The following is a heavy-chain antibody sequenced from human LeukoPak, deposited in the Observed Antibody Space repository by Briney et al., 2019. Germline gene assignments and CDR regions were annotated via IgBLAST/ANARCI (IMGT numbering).Heavy chain of an antibody. V-gene: IGHV3-30-3*01. CDR1: GFTFSSYA. CDR3: VKDYSSGSLIGPPYFDF. Sequence: GGSLRLSCAASGFTFSSYAMHWVRQAPGKGLEWVAVISYDGSNKYYADSVKGRFTISRDNAKKSLYLQMNSLRTEDTAVYFCVKDYSSGSLIGPPYFDFWGQGTLVTVSS. CDR2: ISYDGSNK. J-gene: IGHJ4*02. D-gene: IGHD3-10*01.